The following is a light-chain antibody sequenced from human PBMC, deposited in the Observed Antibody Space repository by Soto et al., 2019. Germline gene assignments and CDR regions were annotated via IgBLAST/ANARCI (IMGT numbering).Light chain of an antibody. J-gene: IGLJ1*01. Sequence: QSALTQPASVSGSPGQSITISCTGTSSDVGSYNLVSWYQQHPGKAPKLMLYEGSKRPSGVSNRFSGSKSGNTASLTISGIQAEDEADYYCCSYAGSSTSYVFGTGTKLTVL. V-gene: IGLV2-23*01. CDR1: SSDVGSYNL. CDR2: EGS. CDR3: CSYAGSSTSYV.